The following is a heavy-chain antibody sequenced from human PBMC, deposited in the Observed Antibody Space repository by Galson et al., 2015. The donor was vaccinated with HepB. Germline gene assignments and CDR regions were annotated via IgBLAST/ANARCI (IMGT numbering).Heavy chain of an antibody. CDR1: GFTFSRFA. V-gene: IGHV3-23*01. J-gene: IGHJ4*02. Sequence: SLRLSCAASGFTFSRFAMTWVRQAPGKGLEWVSTISYSGESTYYADSVKGRFTISRDNPGNTVHLLMNSLRAEDTAVYYCAKGVGCSGGSCYNDFWGQGTLVTVSS. D-gene: IGHD2-15*01. CDR2: ISYSGEST. CDR3: AKGVGCSGGSCYNDF.